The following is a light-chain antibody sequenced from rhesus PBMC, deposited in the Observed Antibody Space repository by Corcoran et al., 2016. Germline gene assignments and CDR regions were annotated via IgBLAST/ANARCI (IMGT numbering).Light chain of an antibody. CDR2: DAS. CDR3: QHHNSYPPT. J-gene: IGKJ4*01. Sequence: DIQMTQSPSSLSASVGDTVTITCQASQGITKYLAWYQQKPGKAPNLLIYDASTLQSGVPSRFSGSGAGTEFALTISSLQPEEFATYYCQHHNSYPPTFGGGTKVELK. V-gene: IGKV1-25*01. CDR1: QGITKY.